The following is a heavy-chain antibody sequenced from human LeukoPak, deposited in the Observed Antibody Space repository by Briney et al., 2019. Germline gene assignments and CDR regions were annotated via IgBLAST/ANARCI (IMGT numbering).Heavy chain of an antibody. V-gene: IGHV1-18*01. CDR3: AREVRYFDWHFDY. CDR1: GYTFTRSG. CDR2: TSAYNGNT. D-gene: IGHD3-9*01. Sequence: ASGKVCCKAAGYTFTRSGISWVRQAAGHGLEWRGWTSAYNGNTNYAQKLQGRVTMTTDTSTSTAYMELRSLRSDDTAVYYCAREVRYFDWHFDYWGQGTLVTVSS. J-gene: IGHJ4*02.